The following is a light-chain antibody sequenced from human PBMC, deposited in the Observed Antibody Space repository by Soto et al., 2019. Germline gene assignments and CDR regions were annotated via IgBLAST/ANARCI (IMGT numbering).Light chain of an antibody. J-gene: IGLJ1*01. Sequence: QSALTQPPSASGSPGQSVTISCTGTSSDVGAYDYISWYQQHPGKAPKLIIYDVARWPSGVPDRFSGSKSGNTASLTISGLQAEDEADYFCCSYAGGYTYLFGTGTKLTVL. V-gene: IGLV2-11*01. CDR1: SSDVGAYDY. CDR2: DVA. CDR3: CSYAGGYTYL.